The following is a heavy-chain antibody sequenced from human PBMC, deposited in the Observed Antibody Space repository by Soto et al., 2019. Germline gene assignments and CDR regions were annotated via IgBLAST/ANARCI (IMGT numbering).Heavy chain of an antibody. CDR2: INAGNGNT. D-gene: IGHD5-12*01. J-gene: IGHJ3*02. Sequence: ASVTVSCKASGYTFTSYAMHWVRQAPGQRLEWMGWINAGNGNTKYSQKFQGRVTITRDTSASTAYMELSSLRSEDTAVYYCARDRVYSGPDIWGQGTMVTVSS. CDR3: ARDRVYSGPDI. CDR1: GYTFTSYA. V-gene: IGHV1-3*01.